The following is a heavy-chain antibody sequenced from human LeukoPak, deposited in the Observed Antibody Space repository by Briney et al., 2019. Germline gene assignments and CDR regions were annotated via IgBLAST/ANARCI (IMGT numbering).Heavy chain of an antibody. CDR2: IIPLFGTE. Sequence: SVKASCKASGGTFSSYGISWVREAPGQGLEWMGGIIPLFGTEKYAQKFQGRVTITTDESTSTAYMELSSLRSEDTAVYYCARGRPVDYWGQGTLVTVSS. J-gene: IGHJ4*02. CDR1: GGTFSSYG. CDR3: ARGRPVDY. V-gene: IGHV1-69*05.